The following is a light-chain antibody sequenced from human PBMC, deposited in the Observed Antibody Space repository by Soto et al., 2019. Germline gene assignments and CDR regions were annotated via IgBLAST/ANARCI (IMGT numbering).Light chain of an antibody. CDR2: DVS. CDR1: QRINNW. Sequence: DIQMTQSPSTLSASVGDRVTITCRASQRINNWLAWYQQTPGKAPKLLIYDVSSLESGVPSRFSGSGSGTEFTLTINSLQPDDFATYYCQHYNSYSEAFGQGTKVELK. J-gene: IGKJ1*01. CDR3: QHYNSYSEA. V-gene: IGKV1-5*01.